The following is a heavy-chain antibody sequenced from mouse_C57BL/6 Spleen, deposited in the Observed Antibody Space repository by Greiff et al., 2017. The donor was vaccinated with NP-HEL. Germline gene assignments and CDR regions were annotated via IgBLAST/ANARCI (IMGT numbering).Heavy chain of an antibody. CDR3: ARSHYYGSLDY. Sequence: QVQLQQPGTELVKPGASVKLSCKASGYTFTSYWMHWVQQRPGQGLEWIGNINPSNGGTYYNEKFKSKATLSVDKSSSTAYMQLSSLSSEDSAVYYCARSHYYGSLDYWGQGTTLTVSS. CDR2: INPSNGGT. D-gene: IGHD1-1*01. V-gene: IGHV1-53*01. CDR1: GYTFTSYW. J-gene: IGHJ2*01.